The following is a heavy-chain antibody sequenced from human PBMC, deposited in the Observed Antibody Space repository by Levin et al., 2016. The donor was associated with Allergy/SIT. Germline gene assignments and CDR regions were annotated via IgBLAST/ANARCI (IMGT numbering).Heavy chain of an antibody. CDR2: IYPGDSDT. V-gene: IGHV5-51*01. CDR3: ARIVATIAEDAFDI. D-gene: IGHD5-12*01. CDR1: GYSFTNYW. Sequence: GESLKISCKGSGYSFTNYWIAWVRQMPGKGLEWMGIIYPGDSDTRYSPSFQGQVTISADKSISTAYLQWSSLKASDTAMYYCARIVATIAEDAFDIWGQGTMVTVSS. J-gene: IGHJ3*02.